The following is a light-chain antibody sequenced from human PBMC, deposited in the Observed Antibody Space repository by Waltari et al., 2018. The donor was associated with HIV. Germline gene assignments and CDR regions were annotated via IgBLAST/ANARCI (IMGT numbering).Light chain of an antibody. CDR1: ALPKKY. CDR2: EDT. V-gene: IGLV3-10*01. CDR3: FSTDSSGYHRV. Sequence: SYALTQPPSVSVSPGQTARITCPGDALPKKYAYWYQQKSGQAPVLVIYEDTKRPSEIPERVSGSSSGTMATLTISGAQVEDEADYYCFSTDSSGYHRVFGGGTKLTVL. J-gene: IGLJ2*01.